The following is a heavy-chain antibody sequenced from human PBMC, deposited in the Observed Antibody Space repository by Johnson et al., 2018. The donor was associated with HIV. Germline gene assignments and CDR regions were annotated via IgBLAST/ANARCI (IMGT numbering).Heavy chain of an antibody. D-gene: IGHD3-22*01. Sequence: EVQLVESGGGLVQPGGSLRLSCAASGFTVSSNYMSWVRQAPGKGLEWVSIIYSGGSTYYADSVKGRFTISRDNSKDTLYLEMNSLKTEDTAVYYCTTDLIVVIPIGAFDVWGQGTMVTVSS. CDR2: IYSGGST. CDR1: GFTVSSNY. CDR3: TTDLIVVIPIGAFDV. J-gene: IGHJ3*01. V-gene: IGHV3-66*01.